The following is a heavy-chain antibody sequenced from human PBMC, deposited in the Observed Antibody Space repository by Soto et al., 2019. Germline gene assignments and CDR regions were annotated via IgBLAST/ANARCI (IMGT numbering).Heavy chain of an antibody. J-gene: IGHJ3*02. CDR1: GFTFSSYD. Sequence: GGSLRLSCAASGFTFSSYDMHWVRQATGKGLEWVSAIGTAGDTYYPGSVKGRFTISRENAKNSLYLQMNSLRAGDTAVYYCARVQGSSNAFDIWGQGTMVTVSS. CDR3: ARVQGSSNAFDI. CDR2: IGTAGDT. D-gene: IGHD6-6*01. V-gene: IGHV3-13*01.